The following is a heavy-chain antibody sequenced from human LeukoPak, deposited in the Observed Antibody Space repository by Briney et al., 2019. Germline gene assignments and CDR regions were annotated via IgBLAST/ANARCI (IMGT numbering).Heavy chain of an antibody. V-gene: IGHV4-4*07. Sequence: SETLSLTCTVSGGSISSYYWSWIRQPAGKGLEWIGRIYSTGSTNYNPSLKSRVTMSVDTSKNQFSLRLRSVTAVDTAVYYCARQIASAGTAGFDFWGQGALVTASS. CDR1: GGSISSYY. CDR3: ARQIASAGTAGFDF. CDR2: IYSTGST. J-gene: IGHJ4*02. D-gene: IGHD6-13*01.